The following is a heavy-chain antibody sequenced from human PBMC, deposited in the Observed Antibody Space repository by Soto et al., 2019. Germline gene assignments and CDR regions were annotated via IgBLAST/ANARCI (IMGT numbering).Heavy chain of an antibody. V-gene: IGHV1-69*01. Sequence: QVQLVQSGAEVKKPGSSVKVSCKASGGTFSSYAISWVRQAPGQGLEWMGGIIPIFGTANYAQKFQGRVTITADESTSTAYMELSSLRSEDTAVYYCARDDQAYTIFGVVSNFDYWGQGTLVTVSS. CDR2: IIPIFGTA. CDR3: ARDDQAYTIFGVVSNFDY. J-gene: IGHJ4*02. D-gene: IGHD3-3*01. CDR1: GGTFSSYA.